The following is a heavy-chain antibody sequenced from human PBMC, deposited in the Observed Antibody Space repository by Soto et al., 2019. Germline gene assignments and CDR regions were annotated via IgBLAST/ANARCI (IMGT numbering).Heavy chain of an antibody. V-gene: IGHV4-39*01. Sequence: SGTPLLNCTVSRGSISSSSYYWGWIRQPPGKGLEWIGGIYFSGSTYYNPSLKSRVTISVDTSKNQFSLKLSSVTAADTAVYYCARPSDYGDYADAFDIWGQGKMVT. CDR1: RGSISSSSYY. D-gene: IGHD4-17*01. CDR2: IYFSGST. J-gene: IGHJ3*02. CDR3: ARPSDYGDYADAFDI.